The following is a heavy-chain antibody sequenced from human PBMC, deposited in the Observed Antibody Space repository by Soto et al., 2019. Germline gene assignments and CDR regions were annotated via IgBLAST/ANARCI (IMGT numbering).Heavy chain of an antibody. Sequence: QVQLVQSGAEVKKPGASVTVTCKASGYTFTTYGVNWVRQAPGLGLEWMGWISPYNDNTNYARKLQGRVTLTTDTSASTAYMELRSLTSDDTAVYYCARDKRPPFYYNGMDVWGQGTTVTVSS. CDR1: GYTFTTYG. J-gene: IGHJ6*02. V-gene: IGHV1-18*04. CDR3: ARDKRPPFYYNGMDV. CDR2: ISPYNDNT.